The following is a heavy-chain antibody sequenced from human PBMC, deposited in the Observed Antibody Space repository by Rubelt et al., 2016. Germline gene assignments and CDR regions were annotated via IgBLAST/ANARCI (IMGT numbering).Heavy chain of an antibody. V-gene: IGHV4-34*01. J-gene: IGHJ4*02. CDR1: GGSFSGYY. CDR2: INHSGST. D-gene: IGHD3-22*01. Sequence: QVQLQQWGAGLLKPSETLSLTCAVYGGSFSGYYWSWIRQPPGKGLEWIGEINHSGSTNYNPSLKSRVTISVDTSKNQFSLKLSSVTAADTAVYYCASSDYYDSSLIDYWGQGTLVTVSS. CDR3: ASSDYYDSSLIDY.